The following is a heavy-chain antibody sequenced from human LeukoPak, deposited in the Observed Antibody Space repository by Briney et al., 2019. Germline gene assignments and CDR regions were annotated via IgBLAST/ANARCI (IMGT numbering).Heavy chain of an antibody. J-gene: IGHJ4*02. CDR2: IYHSGST. V-gene: IGHV4-30-2*01. D-gene: IGHD3-10*01. Sequence: SETLSLTCAVSGGSISSGGYSWSWIRQPPGKGLEWVGYIYHSGSTYYNPSLKSRVTISVDRSKNQFSLKLSSVTAANTAVYYCARGRVAYYYGSGSGALVYWGQGTLVTVSS. CDR1: GGSISSGGYS. CDR3: ARGRVAYYYGSGSGALVY.